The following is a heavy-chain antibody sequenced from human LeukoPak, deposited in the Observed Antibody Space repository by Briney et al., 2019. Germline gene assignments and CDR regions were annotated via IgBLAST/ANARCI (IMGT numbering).Heavy chain of an antibody. V-gene: IGHV3-21*01. CDR3: ASPVRGDNWNQLGGGY. Sequence: GGSLRLSCAASGFTFSSYSMNWVRQAPGKGLEWVSSISSSSSYIYYADSVKGRFTISRDNAKNSLYLQMNSPRAEDTAVYYCASPVRGDNWNQLGGGYWGQGTLVTVSS. CDR2: ISSSSSYI. CDR1: GFTFSSYS. J-gene: IGHJ4*02. D-gene: IGHD1-20*01.